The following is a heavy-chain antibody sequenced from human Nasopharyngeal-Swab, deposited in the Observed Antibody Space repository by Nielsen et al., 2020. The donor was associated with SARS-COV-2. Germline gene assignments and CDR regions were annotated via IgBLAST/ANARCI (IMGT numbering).Heavy chain of an antibody. J-gene: IGHJ3*02. CDR2: ISGSGGST. CDR1: GFTFSSYA. Sequence: GASLKISCVASGFTFSSYAMSWVRQAPGKGLEWVSAISGSGGSTYYADSVKGRFTISRDNSKNTLYLQMNSLRAEDTAVYYCAKDLSGIAAADDAFDIWGQGTMVTVSS. CDR3: AKDLSGIAAADDAFDI. D-gene: IGHD6-13*01. V-gene: IGHV3-23*01.